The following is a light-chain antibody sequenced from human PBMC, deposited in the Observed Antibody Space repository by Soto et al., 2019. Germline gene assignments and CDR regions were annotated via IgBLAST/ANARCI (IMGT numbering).Light chain of an antibody. V-gene: IGKV3-20*01. CDR1: QSVSSSS. CDR2: GAS. CDR3: QQYGGSPRT. J-gene: IGKJ1*01. Sequence: EIVLTQSPGTLSLSPGERATLSCRASQSVSSSSLAWYQQKRGQAPRLLIHGASSRATGIPDRFSGSGSGTGSTLTISRLEPEDFAVYYCQQYGGSPRTFGQGTKVDIK.